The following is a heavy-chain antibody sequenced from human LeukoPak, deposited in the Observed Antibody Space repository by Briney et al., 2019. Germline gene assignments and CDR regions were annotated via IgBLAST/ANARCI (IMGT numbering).Heavy chain of an antibody. D-gene: IGHD2-2*01. CDR2: INPNSGGT. V-gene: IGHV1-2*02. Sequence: ASVKVSCKASGYTFTGYDMHWVRQAPGQGLEWMGWINPNSGGTNYAQKFQGSVTMTRDTSISTAYMELSRLRSDDTSVYYCARARYCSSTSRYPGDIWGQGTMVTVSS. CDR1: GYTFTGYD. J-gene: IGHJ3*02. CDR3: ARARYCSSTSRYPGDI.